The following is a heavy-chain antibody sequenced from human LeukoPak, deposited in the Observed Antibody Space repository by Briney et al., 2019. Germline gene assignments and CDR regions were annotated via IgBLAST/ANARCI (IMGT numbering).Heavy chain of an antibody. CDR3: AKGEKKWFGEL. CDR2: ISGSGGST. D-gene: IGHD3-10*01. V-gene: IGHV3-23*01. CDR1: GFTFSSYG. Sequence: GGTLRLSCAASGFTFSSYGMSWVRQAPGKGLEWVSAISGSGGSTYYADSVKGRFTISRDNSKNTLYLQMNSLRAEDTAVYYCAKGEKKWFGELGGQGTLVTVSS. J-gene: IGHJ4*02.